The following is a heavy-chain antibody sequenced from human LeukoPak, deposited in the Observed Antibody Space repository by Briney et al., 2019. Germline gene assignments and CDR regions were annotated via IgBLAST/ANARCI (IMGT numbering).Heavy chain of an antibody. Sequence: KPSETLSLTCTVSGGSISSGGYYWSWIRQHPGKGLEWIGYFYYSGSTYYNPSLKSRVTISVDTSKNQFSLKLSSVTAADTAVYYCAREEGYCSSTSCYNWFDPWGQGTLVTVSS. D-gene: IGHD2-2*01. CDR2: FYYSGST. J-gene: IGHJ5*02. CDR3: AREEGYCSSTSCYNWFDP. CDR1: GGSISSGGYY. V-gene: IGHV4-31*03.